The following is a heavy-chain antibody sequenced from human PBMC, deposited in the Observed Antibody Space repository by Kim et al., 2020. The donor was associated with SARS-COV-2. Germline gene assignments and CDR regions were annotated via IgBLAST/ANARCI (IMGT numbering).Heavy chain of an antibody. D-gene: IGHD6-6*01. CDR1: GGTFSSYA. Sequence: SVKVSCKASGGTFSSYAISWVRQAPGQGLEWMGRIIPILGIANYAQKFQGRVTITADKSTSTAYMELSSLRSEDTAVYYCARGSNIAARPDIFDYWGQGTLVTVSS. CDR2: IIPILGIA. V-gene: IGHV1-69*04. J-gene: IGHJ4*02. CDR3: ARGSNIAARPDIFDY.